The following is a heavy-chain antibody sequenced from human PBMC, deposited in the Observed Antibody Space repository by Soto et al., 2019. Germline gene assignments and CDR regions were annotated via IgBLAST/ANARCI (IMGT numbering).Heavy chain of an antibody. CDR1: GYTFTSYD. J-gene: IGHJ4*02. Sequence: ASVKVSCKASGYTFTSYDINWVRQATGQGLEWMGWMNPNSGNTGYAQKFQGRVTMTRNTSISTAYMELNSLRSEDTAVYYCARGQRVDYYGSGSYYKGPPDYWGQGTLVTVSS. V-gene: IGHV1-8*01. CDR3: ARGQRVDYYGSGSYYKGPPDY. D-gene: IGHD3-10*01. CDR2: MNPNSGNT.